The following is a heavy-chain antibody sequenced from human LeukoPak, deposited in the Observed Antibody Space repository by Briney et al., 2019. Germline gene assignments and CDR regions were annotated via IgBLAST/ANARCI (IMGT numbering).Heavy chain of an antibody. J-gene: IGHJ4*02. V-gene: IGHV3-7*01. Sequence: GGSLRLSCAASGFTFSSYWMSWVRQAPGKGLEWVANIKRDGSETYYVDSLKGRFTVSRDNAKNSLYLQMNSLRAEDTAVYYCARYSGSFLVDCWGQGALVTVTS. D-gene: IGHD1-26*01. CDR2: IKRDGSET. CDR1: GFTFSSYW. CDR3: ARYSGSFLVDC.